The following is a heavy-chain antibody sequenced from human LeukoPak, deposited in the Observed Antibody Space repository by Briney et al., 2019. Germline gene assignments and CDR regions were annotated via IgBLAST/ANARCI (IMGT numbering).Heavy chain of an antibody. D-gene: IGHD3-16*01. CDR1: GFSLSNARMG. V-gene: IGHV2-26*01. J-gene: IGHJ4*02. Sequence: SGPVLVKPTETLTLTCTVSGFSLSNARMGVSWIRQPPGKALEWLAHIFSNDEKSYNTSLKSRLTISKDTSKSQVVLTMTNMDPVDTATYYCARIWGMASQFDYWGQGTLVTVSS. CDR2: IFSNDEK. CDR3: ARIWGMASQFDY.